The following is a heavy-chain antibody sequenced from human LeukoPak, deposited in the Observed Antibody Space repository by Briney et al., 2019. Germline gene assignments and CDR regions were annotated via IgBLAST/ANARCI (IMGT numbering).Heavy chain of an antibody. V-gene: IGHV4-59*01. CDR1: GVSISPFY. D-gene: IGHD2-8*01. J-gene: IGHJ4*02. CDR3: ARVASSVMDY. Sequence: PSETLSLTCTVSGVSISPFYWSWIRQPPGKGLEWIGYIHYSGSTNYNPFLKSRVTISLDTSKNQFSLKMSSVTTADTAVYYCARVASSVMDYWGQGILVTVSS. CDR2: IHYSGST.